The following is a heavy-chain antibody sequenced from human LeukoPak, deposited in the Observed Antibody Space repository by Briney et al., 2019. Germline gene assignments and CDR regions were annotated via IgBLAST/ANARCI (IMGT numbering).Heavy chain of an antibody. CDR1: GGSISSYY. CDR2: IYYSGST. CDR3: ARGLWRSGWYGY. J-gene: IGHJ4*02. V-gene: IGHV4-59*01. Sequence: PETLSLTCTVSGGSISSYYWSWIRQPPGKGLEWIGYIYYSGSTNYNPSLKSRGTISVDTSKNQFSLKLSSVTAADTAVYYCARGLWRSGWYGYWGQGTLVTVSS. D-gene: IGHD6-19*01.